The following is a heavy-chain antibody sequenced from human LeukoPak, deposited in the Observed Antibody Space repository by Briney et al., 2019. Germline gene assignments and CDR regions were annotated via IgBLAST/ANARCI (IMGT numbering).Heavy chain of an antibody. CDR3: GRGRGRYCSGGSCYSGGTYFDY. Sequence: SETLSLTCAVYGGSFSGYYWSWIRQPPGKGLEWIGEINHSGSTNYNPSLKSRVTISVDTSKNQFSLKLSSVTAADTAVYYCGRGRGRYCSGGSCYSGGTYFDYWGQGTLVTVSS. V-gene: IGHV4-34*01. CDR2: INHSGST. CDR1: GGSFSGYY. D-gene: IGHD2-15*01. J-gene: IGHJ4*02.